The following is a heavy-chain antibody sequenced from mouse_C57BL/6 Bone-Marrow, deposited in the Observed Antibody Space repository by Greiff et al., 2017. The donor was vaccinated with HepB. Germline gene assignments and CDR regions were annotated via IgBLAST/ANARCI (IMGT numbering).Heavy chain of an antibody. J-gene: IGHJ2*01. Sequence: VQLQQSGPELVKPGASVKIPCKASGYTFTDYNMDWVKQSHGKSLEWIGDINPNNGGTIYNQKFKGKAALTVDKSSSTAYMELRSLTSEDTAVYYCARRYSLYYYGSRWDFDYWGQGTTLTVSS. CDR1: GYTFTDYN. CDR2: INPNNGGT. V-gene: IGHV1-18*01. CDR3: ARRYSLYYYGSRWDFDY. D-gene: IGHD1-1*01.